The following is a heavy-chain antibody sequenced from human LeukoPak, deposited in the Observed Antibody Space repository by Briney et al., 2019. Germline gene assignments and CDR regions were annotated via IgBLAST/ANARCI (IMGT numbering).Heavy chain of an antibody. CDR2: ISGGSSGST. J-gene: IGHJ4*02. D-gene: IGHD3-9*01. Sequence: PGGSLRLSCAASGFTFSDYAMSWVRQAPGKGLEWLSVISGGSSGSTYYADSVTGRFTVSRDNAKNTLYLQMNSLRAEDTAVYYCARAAAILTGFGRNFDYWGQGTLVTVSS. CDR3: ARAAAILTGFGRNFDY. CDR1: GFTFSDYA. V-gene: IGHV3-23*01.